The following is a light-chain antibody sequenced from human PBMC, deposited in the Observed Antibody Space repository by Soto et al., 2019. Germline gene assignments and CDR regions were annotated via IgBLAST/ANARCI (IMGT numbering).Light chain of an antibody. Sequence: ENMLTHSPGTLSLSTGERATLSCRASQSVSSNLAWYQQKPGQAPRLLIYGASTRATGIPARFSGSGSGTEFTLTISSLQSEDFAVYYCQQYNNWLGTFGQGTKVDIK. CDR2: GAS. V-gene: IGKV3-15*01. CDR1: QSVSSN. J-gene: IGKJ1*01. CDR3: QQYNNWLGT.